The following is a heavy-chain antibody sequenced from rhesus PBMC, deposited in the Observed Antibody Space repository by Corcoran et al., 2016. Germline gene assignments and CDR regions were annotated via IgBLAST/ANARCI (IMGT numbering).Heavy chain of an antibody. D-gene: IGHD6-43*01. V-gene: IGHV4-93*02. CDR1: GGSISSSNW. J-gene: IGHJ5-1*01. CDR2: ILDSPVNT. CDR3: ARHLGSSYGWRFDV. Sequence: QVQLQESGPAVVKPSETLSLTYAVSGGSISSSNWWDWIRLSPGKGLEWIGGILDSPVNTVYSPSLKGRVTLSIDTSQNQFSLKLSSVTAADTAVYFCARHLGSSYGWRFDVWGAGVLVTVSS.